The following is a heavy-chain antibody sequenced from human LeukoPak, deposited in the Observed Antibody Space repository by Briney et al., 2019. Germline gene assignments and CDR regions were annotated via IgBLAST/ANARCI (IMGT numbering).Heavy chain of an antibody. D-gene: IGHD2-15*01. CDR2: IKEDGSET. V-gene: IGHV3-7*01. J-gene: IGHJ3*02. CDR3: ARERYCSGGGCYRGYAFHI. Sequence: PGGSLRLSCAVSAFTFNNSYMTWVRQAPGKGLEWVAGIKEDGSETYYVDSVKGRFTISRDNAKNSLFLQMSSLRAEDTAVYYCARERYCSGGGCYRGYAFHIWGQGTMVTVSS. CDR1: AFTFNNSY.